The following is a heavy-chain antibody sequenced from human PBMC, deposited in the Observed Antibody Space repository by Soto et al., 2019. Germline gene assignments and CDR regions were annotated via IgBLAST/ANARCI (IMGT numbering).Heavy chain of an antibody. Sequence: GESLKISCKASGYSFPSYWVGWVRQMPGKGLEWMGIIYPGDSDTRYSPSFQGQVTISADKSISTAYLQWSSLKASDTAMYYCATMGPYPIITPRPFDYWGQGTLVTVSS. D-gene: IGHD6-6*01. CDR2: IYPGDSDT. CDR1: GYSFPSYW. CDR3: ATMGPYPIITPRPFDY. V-gene: IGHV5-51*01. J-gene: IGHJ4*02.